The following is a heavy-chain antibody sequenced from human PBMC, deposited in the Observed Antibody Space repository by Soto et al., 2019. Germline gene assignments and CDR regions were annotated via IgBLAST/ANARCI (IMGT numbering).Heavy chain of an antibody. V-gene: IGHV4-4*07. Sequence: QVQVKESGPGLVKPSETLSLTCTVSGGSITDYSWSWIRQSAGKGLEWLGRISINGNSHYHPSLRSRVTMSIETSKNPYSLNLRSVTAADTAVYYCASESGDNWTYEVDWGQGTLVTVSS. CDR3: ASESGDNWTYEVD. D-gene: IGHD1-7*01. CDR2: ISINGNS. CDR1: GGSITDYS. J-gene: IGHJ4*02.